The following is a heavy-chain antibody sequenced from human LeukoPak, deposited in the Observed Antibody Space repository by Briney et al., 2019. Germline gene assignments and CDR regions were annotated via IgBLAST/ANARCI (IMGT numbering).Heavy chain of an antibody. V-gene: IGHV1-8*01. Sequence: ASVKVSCKASGYTFTSYDINWVRQATGQGLEWMGWMNPNSGNTGYAQKFQGRVTMTRNTSISTAYMELSSLRSEDTAVYYCARGLTTDSSSWYDKNYYFDYWGQGTLVTVSS. D-gene: IGHD6-13*01. CDR3: ARGLTTDSSSWYDKNYYFDY. J-gene: IGHJ4*02. CDR1: GYTFTSYD. CDR2: MNPNSGNT.